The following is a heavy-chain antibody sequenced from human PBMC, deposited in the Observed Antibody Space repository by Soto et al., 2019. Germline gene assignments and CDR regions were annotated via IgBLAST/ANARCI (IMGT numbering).Heavy chain of an antibody. D-gene: IGHD4-17*01. CDR2: IYGDNDK. CDR1: GFSLSNSGVG. CDR3: APCTLHDYGDYDPGTSHVFDS. V-gene: IGHV2-5*02. J-gene: IGHJ4*02. Sequence: QITLKESGPSPVKPTQTLTVTCTFSGFSLSNSGVGVAWIRQPPGKALEWLALIYGDNDKRYSPSLKTRLTITKDTSKNHVVLTMTTMDPVDTATYYCAPCTLHDYGDYDPGTSHVFDSWGQGTPVTVSS.